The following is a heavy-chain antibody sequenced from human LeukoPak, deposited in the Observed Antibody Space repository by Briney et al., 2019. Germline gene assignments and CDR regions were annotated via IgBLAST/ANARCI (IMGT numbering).Heavy chain of an antibody. CDR3: ARVVYYDSSGYSDY. D-gene: IGHD3-22*01. Sequence: PETLSLTCTLSGGSLSSYYWSWIRQPAGKGLEWIGRIYTSGSTNYNPSLKSRVTMSVDTSKNQFSLKLSSVTAADTAVYYCARVVYYDSSGYSDYWGQGTLVTVSS. J-gene: IGHJ4*02. CDR2: IYTSGST. V-gene: IGHV4-4*07. CDR1: GGSLSSYY.